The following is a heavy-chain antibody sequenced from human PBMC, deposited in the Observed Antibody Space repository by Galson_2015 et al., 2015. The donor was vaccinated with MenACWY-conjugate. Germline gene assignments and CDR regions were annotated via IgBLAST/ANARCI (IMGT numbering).Heavy chain of an antibody. J-gene: IGHJ6*02. CDR3: ARHPPGGRGLDV. CDR2: ISPGDSNT. Sequence: QSGAEVKKPGESLQISCTGSGYSFTTYWIAWVRQMPGRGLERVGLISPGDSNTRYSPSFQGQVTISAAQSISTAYLQWSSLKASDTAMYYCARHPPGGRGLDVWGQGTTVTVSS. D-gene: IGHD1-26*01. CDR1: GYSFTTYW. V-gene: IGHV5-51*01.